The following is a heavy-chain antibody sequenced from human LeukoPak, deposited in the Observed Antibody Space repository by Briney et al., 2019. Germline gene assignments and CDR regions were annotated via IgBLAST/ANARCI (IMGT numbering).Heavy chain of an antibody. V-gene: IGHV3-23*01. CDR3: AKGSRGYTNYYFDY. D-gene: IGHD2-2*02. J-gene: IGHJ4*02. Sequence: PGRSLRLSCASSGFSFSGYAMIWVRQAPGKGLELVSPISGSGASTFYADSVRGRFITSKDIPSNIVYLQMNSLRAEDTAVYYCAKGSRGYTNYYFDYWGQGTLVTVSS. CDR1: GFSFSGYA. CDR2: ISGSGAST.